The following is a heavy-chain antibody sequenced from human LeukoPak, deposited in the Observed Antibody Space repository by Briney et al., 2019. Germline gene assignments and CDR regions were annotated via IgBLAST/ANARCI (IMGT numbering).Heavy chain of an antibody. V-gene: IGHV3-23*01. CDR1: GFTFSNFA. J-gene: IGHJ6*02. CDR3: AKFSPTPLLNYYYYGMDV. Sequence: GRSLRLSCAASGFTFSNFAMNWVRQAPGKGLEWVSCFSGSGASTYYADSVKGRFTISRDNSKNTLYLQMNSLRAEDTAVYYCAKFSPTPLLNYYYYGMDVWGQGTTVTVSS. CDR2: FSGSGAST.